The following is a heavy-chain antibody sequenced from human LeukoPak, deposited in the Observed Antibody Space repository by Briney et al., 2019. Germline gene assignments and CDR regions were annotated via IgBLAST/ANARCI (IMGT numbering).Heavy chain of an antibody. D-gene: IGHD6-13*01. CDR2: IKTDGSLT. V-gene: IGHV3-7*01. CDR1: GFTFSSYW. CDR3: ASVNSSWFDY. Sequence: GGSLRLSCVASGFTFSSYWMTWVRQAPGNGLEWVANIKTDGSLTYYVDSVKGRFTISRDNAKNSLYLQMNSLRAEDTAVYYCASVNSSWFDYWGQGTLVTVSA. J-gene: IGHJ4*02.